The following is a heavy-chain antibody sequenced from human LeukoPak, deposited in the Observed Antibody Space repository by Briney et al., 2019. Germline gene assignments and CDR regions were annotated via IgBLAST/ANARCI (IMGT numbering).Heavy chain of an antibody. D-gene: IGHD1-26*01. V-gene: IGHV3-7*05. J-gene: IGHJ4*02. CDR1: GFTFNSYW. CDR3: ARDVGGSLDY. CDR2: MKQDGSDK. Sequence: GGALRLSCAGSGFTFNSYWMAWVRQAPGKGREWVANMKQDGSDKNYVDSVKGRFTISRDNAKNSLYLQMDSLRAEDTDVYYCARDVGGSLDYWGQGTLVTASS.